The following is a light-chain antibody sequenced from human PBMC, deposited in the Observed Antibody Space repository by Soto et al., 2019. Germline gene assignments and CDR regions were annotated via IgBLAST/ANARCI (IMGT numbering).Light chain of an antibody. Sequence: DIPLTQSPSSLSASVGDRVTITCQASQDINLYLNWFQQRPGKAPKLLIYDTSNLEVGVPSRFSGSGSGTDYTFTIGSLQPEDIATYYCQQYYDLPTFGQGTKVEIK. J-gene: IGKJ1*01. CDR3: QQYYDLPT. CDR2: DTS. V-gene: IGKV1-33*01. CDR1: QDINLY.